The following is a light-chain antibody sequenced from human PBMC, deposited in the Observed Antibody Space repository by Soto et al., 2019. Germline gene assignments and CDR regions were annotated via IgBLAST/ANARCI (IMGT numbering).Light chain of an antibody. CDR2: EGS. CDR1: SSDVGSYNI. J-gene: IGLJ2*01. CDR3: QSYDSSLSDVV. V-gene: IGLV2-23*01. Sequence: QSALTQPASVSGSLGQSITISCTGTSSDVGSYNIVSWYQQHPGKVPKLIIYEGSSRPSGVSNRFSGSKSGNTAALTISGLQAEDEADYYCQSYDSSLSDVVFGGGTKLTVL.